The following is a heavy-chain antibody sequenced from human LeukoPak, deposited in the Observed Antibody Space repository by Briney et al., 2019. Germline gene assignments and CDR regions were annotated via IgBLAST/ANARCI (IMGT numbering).Heavy chain of an antibody. D-gene: IGHD3-3*01. CDR2: INHSGST. CDR3: ARQIRFLDWLFDY. Sequence: SETLSLTCAVYGGSFSGYYWSWIRQPPGKGLEWIGEINHSGSTNYNPSLKSRVTISVDTSKNQFSLKLSSVTAADTAVYYCARQIRFLDWLFDYWGQGTLVTVSS. V-gene: IGHV4-34*01. CDR1: GGSFSGYY. J-gene: IGHJ4*02.